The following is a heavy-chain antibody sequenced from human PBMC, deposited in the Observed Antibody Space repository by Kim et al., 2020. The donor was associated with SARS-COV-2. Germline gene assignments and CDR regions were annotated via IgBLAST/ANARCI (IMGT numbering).Heavy chain of an antibody. Sequence: SETLSLTCTVSGGSISSYYWSWIRQPPGKGLEWIGYIYYSGSTNYNPSLKSRVTISVDTSKNQFSLKLSSVTAADTAVYYCARDKAMGYYYYYGMDVWGQGTTVTVSS. V-gene: IGHV4-59*01. CDR1: GGSISSYY. CDR3: ARDKAMGYYYYYGMDV. D-gene: IGHD3-16*01. CDR2: IYYSGST. J-gene: IGHJ6*02.